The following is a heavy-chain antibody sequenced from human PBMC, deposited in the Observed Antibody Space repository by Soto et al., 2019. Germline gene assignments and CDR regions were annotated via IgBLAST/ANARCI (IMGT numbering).Heavy chain of an antibody. D-gene: IGHD1-26*01. V-gene: IGHV3-30*03. Sequence: QVQLVESGGGVVQPGRSLRLSCAASGFAFSTYGMHWVRQAPGKGLEWVAVTTSDGARINYADSVKGRFTISRDNSRTTLYLQMNSLRIDDTAVYYCARKNPGREWELPDYWGQGTLVTDSS. CDR2: TTSDGARI. J-gene: IGHJ4*02. CDR3: ARKNPGREWELPDY. CDR1: GFAFSTYG.